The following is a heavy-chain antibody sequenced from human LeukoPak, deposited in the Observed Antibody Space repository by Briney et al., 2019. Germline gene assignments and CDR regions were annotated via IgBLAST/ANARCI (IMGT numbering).Heavy chain of an antibody. CDR3: ARARIDICSGGSCNLVHDYYYYMDV. V-gene: IGHV4-39*07. CDR1: GGSISSSIHY. D-gene: IGHD2-15*01. CDR2: IYYNGNS. Sequence: SETLSLTCTVSGGSISSSIHYWGWIRQPPGKGLEWIGSIYYNGNSYYKQSLKSRVTISVDTSKNQFSLKLSSVTAADTAVYYCARARIDICSGGSCNLVHDYYYYMDVWGKGTTVTVSS. J-gene: IGHJ6*03.